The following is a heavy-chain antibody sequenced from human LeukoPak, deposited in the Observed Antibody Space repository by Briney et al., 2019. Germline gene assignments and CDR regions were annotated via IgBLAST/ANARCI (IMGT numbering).Heavy chain of an antibody. Sequence: PSETLSLTCSVSGDSLSSHYWSWIRQPPGKGLEWIGYIHGSGSTHYDPSLRGRVTISEDTSKNQFYLDVTSVTAADTALYYCARNVGWYTYDTWGQGILVTVSS. CDR2: IHGSGST. D-gene: IGHD6-19*01. V-gene: IGHV4-59*08. J-gene: IGHJ5*02. CDR1: GDSLSSHY. CDR3: ARNVGWYTYDT.